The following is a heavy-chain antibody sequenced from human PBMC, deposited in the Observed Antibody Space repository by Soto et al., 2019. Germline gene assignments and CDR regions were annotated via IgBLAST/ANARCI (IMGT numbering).Heavy chain of an antibody. CDR3: AKGSTAMTYFDY. V-gene: IGHV3-30*18. CDR2: ISYDGSNK. J-gene: IGHJ4*02. Sequence: QEQLVESGGGVVQPGRSLRLSCAASGFTFSSYGMHWVHQAPGKGLEWVAVISYDGSNKYYVDSVKGRFTISRDNSKNTLYLQMNSLRAEDTAVYYCAKGSTAMTYFDYWGQGTLVTVSS. D-gene: IGHD5-18*01. CDR1: GFTFSSYG.